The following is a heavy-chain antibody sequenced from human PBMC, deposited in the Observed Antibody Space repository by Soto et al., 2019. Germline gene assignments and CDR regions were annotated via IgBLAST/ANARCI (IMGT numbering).Heavy chain of an antibody. Sequence: QVQLQESGPGLVKPSETLSLTCTVSGGSISSYYWSWIRQPPGKGLEWIGYIYYSGSTNYNPSLKSRVTISVDTSKNQFSLKLSSVTAVDTAVYYCARHSPYSSGWDWFDHWGQGTLVTVSS. CDR3: ARHSPYSSGWDWFDH. CDR2: IYYSGST. J-gene: IGHJ5*02. CDR1: GGSISSYY. D-gene: IGHD6-19*01. V-gene: IGHV4-59*08.